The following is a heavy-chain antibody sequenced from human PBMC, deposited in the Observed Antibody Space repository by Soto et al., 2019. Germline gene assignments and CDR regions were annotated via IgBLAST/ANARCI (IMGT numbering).Heavy chain of an antibody. D-gene: IGHD6-19*01. CDR3: AMSGIAVAGPSCRFDF. CDR1: VGTFSSYA. CDR2: IIPIFGTA. J-gene: IGHJ4*02. V-gene: IGHV1-69*13. Sequence: GASVTVSCQASVGTFSSYAIRWVRQDPGQGLEWMGGIIPIFGTANYAQQFQGRVTITADESTSTAYMVLSSLRSEDTAVYYCAMSGIAVAGPSCRFDFWGQGTLVTVSS.